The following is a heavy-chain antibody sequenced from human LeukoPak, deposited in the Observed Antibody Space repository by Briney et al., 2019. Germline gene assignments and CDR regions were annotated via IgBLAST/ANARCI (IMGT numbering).Heavy chain of an antibody. J-gene: IGHJ4*02. D-gene: IGHD5-18*01. Sequence: PGGSLRLSCAASGFTFSSYEMNWARQAPGKGLEWVSYISSSGSTIYYADSVKGRFTISRDSAKNSLYLQMNSLRAEDTAVYYCARDLGGRATAMDLFDYWGQGTLVTVSS. CDR3: ARDLGGRATAMDLFDY. CDR2: ISSSGSTI. V-gene: IGHV3-48*03. CDR1: GFTFSSYE.